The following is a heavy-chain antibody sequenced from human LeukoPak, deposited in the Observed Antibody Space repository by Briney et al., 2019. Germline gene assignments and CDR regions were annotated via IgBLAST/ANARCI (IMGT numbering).Heavy chain of an antibody. CDR2: IYHSGST. Sequence: SETLSLTCTVSGYSISSGYYWSWIRQPPGKGLEWIGYIYHSGSTYYNPSLKSRVTISVDRSKNQFSLKLSSVTAADTAVYYCARDLSTVTTNYFDYWGQGTLVTVSS. V-gene: IGHV4-38-2*02. D-gene: IGHD4-17*01. CDR1: GYSISSGYY. J-gene: IGHJ4*02. CDR3: ARDLSTVTTNYFDY.